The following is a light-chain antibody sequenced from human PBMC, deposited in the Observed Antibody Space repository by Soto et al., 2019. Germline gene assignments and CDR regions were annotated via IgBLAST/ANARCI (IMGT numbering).Light chain of an antibody. V-gene: IGKV3-15*01. Sequence: EIVMTQSPATLSVSPGERATLSCRASQSVSSNLAWYQQKPRQAPRLLIYGASTKATGIPARFSGSGSGTAVPLTISSLQSENFAVYYCLQYNTWPDTFGQGTKREIK. J-gene: IGKJ2*01. CDR1: QSVSSN. CDR2: GAS. CDR3: LQYNTWPDT.